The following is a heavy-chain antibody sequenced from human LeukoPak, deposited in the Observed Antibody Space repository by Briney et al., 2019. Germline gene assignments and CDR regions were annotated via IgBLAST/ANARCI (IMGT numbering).Heavy chain of an antibody. CDR2: IYSGVST. CDR1: GGSIYNYY. D-gene: IGHD3-22*01. CDR3: ARGGYDSSGYYPSEIYFDY. J-gene: IGHJ4*02. V-gene: IGHV4-4*07. Sequence: SETLSLTCTVSGGSIYNYYWNWIRQPAGKGLEWIGRIYSGVSTDYNPSLKSRVTMSVDTSKNQFSLKLSSVTAADTAVYYCARGGYDSSGYYPSEIYFDYWGQGTLVTVSS.